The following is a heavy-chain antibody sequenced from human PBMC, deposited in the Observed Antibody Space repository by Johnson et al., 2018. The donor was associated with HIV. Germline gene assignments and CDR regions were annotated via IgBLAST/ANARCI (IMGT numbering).Heavy chain of an antibody. Sequence: QVQLVESGGGLVKPGGSLRLSCAASGFTFSDYYMSWIRQAPGKGLEWVSYITSTGITVYYTDSVKGRFTISRDNSKNTLYLQMNSLSAEDTAVYYCAREPGIAVAGTDAFDIWGQGTMVTISS. V-gene: IGHV3-11*04. CDR3: AREPGIAVAGTDAFDI. D-gene: IGHD6-19*01. CDR1: GFTFSDYY. J-gene: IGHJ3*02. CDR2: ITSTGITV.